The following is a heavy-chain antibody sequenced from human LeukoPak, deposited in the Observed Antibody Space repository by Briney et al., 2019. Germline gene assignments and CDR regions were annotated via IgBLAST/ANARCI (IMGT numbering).Heavy chain of an antibody. Sequence: AGGSLRLSCAASGFTFSDYYMSWIRQAPGKGLEWVSYISSSGSTIYYADSVKGRFTISRDNAKNSLYLQMNSLRAEDMALYYCAKGVDCSSTSCLTGAFDIWGQGTMVTVSS. CDR2: ISSSGSTI. CDR1: GFTFSDYY. J-gene: IGHJ3*02. V-gene: IGHV3-11*01. CDR3: AKGVDCSSTSCLTGAFDI. D-gene: IGHD2-2*01.